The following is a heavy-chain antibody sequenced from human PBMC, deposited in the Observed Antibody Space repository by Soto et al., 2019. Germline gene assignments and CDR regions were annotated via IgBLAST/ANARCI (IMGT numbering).Heavy chain of an antibody. V-gene: IGHV1-18*01. D-gene: IGHD6-19*01. Sequence: ASVKVSCKASGYTFTSYGISWVRQAPGQGLEWMGWISAYNGNTNYAQKLQGRVTMTTDTSTSTAYMELRSLRSDDTAVYYCARDKQWLVRGRFERMVNWFDPWGQGTLVTVSS. J-gene: IGHJ5*02. CDR2: ISAYNGNT. CDR1: GYTFTSYG. CDR3: ARDKQWLVRGRFERMVNWFDP.